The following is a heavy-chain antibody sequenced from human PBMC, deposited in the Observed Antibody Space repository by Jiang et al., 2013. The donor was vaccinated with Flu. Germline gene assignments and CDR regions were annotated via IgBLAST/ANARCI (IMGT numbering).Heavy chain of an antibody. J-gene: IGHJ2*01. CDR3: AGSGYSYGYSPSL. CDR1: GGSISSGGYY. Sequence: VKPSQTLSLTCTVSGGSISSGGYYWSWIRQHPGRAWSGLGTSITWEHLLQPSLKSRVTISVDTSKNQFSLKLSSVTAADTAVYYCAGSGYSYGYSPSLWGRGTLVTVSS. D-gene: IGHD5-18*01. CDR2: SITWEH. V-gene: IGHV4-31*03.